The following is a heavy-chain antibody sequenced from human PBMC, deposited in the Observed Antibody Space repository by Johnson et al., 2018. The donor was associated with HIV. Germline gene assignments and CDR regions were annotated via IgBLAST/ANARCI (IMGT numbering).Heavy chain of an antibody. J-gene: IGHJ3*02. Sequence: VQLVESGGGVVQPGGSLRLSCAASGFTFDDYDMSWVRQAPGKGLEWVSGINWNGGSTGYADSVKGRFTISRDNAKKSLYLQMNSLRAEDTALYYCAKSNWGRDAFDIWGQGTIVTVSS. V-gene: IGHV3-20*04. D-gene: IGHD7-27*01. CDR2: INWNGGST. CDR3: AKSNWGRDAFDI. CDR1: GFTFDDYD.